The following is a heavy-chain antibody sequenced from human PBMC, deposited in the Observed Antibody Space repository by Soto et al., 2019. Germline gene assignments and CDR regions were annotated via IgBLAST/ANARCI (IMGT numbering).Heavy chain of an antibody. J-gene: IGHJ4*02. D-gene: IGHD5-12*01. V-gene: IGHV1-8*01. CDR2: MNPNSGNT. Sequence: ASVKVSCKASGYTFTSYDINWVRQATGQGLEWMGWMNPNSGNTGYAQKFQGRVTMTRNTSASTAYMELSGLRAEDTAVYYCARDGEYSGYDDWGQGTLVTVSS. CDR1: GYTFTSYD. CDR3: ARDGEYSGYDD.